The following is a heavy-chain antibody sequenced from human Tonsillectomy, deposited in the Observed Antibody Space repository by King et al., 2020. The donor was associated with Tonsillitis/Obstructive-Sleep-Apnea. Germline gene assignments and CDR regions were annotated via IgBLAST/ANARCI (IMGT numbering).Heavy chain of an antibody. D-gene: IGHD5-12*01. Sequence: VQLVETGGGVVQPGRSLRLSCAASGFTFSTNGIHWVRQAPGKGLEWVAIIWYDGSNEYYADSVKGRFTISRDNSKNTLYLQMNSLRAEDTAVYYCARDHGGYDSLFFEYWGQGTLVTVSS. CDR2: IWYDGSNE. CDR1: GFTFSTNG. J-gene: IGHJ4*02. V-gene: IGHV3-33*01. CDR3: ARDHGGYDSLFFEY.